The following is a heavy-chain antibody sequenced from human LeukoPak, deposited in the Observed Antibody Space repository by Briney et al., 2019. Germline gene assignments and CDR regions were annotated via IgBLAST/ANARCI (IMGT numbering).Heavy chain of an antibody. CDR1: GFTLRNYG. D-gene: IGHD3-9*01. Sequence: GGSLRLPCVASGFTLRNYGMHWVSQAPGKGLEWVAVLWRDGSNNFYADSVKGRFRFSRDNSKDMLYLQMNSLRAEDTAVYYCAKEYEIFVGAFDIWGQGTMVTVSS. CDR3: AKEYEIFVGAFDI. V-gene: IGHV3-33*06. J-gene: IGHJ3*02. CDR2: LWRDGSNN.